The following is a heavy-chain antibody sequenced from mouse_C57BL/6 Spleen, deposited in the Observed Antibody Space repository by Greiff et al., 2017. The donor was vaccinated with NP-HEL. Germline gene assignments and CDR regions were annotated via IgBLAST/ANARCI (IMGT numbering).Heavy chain of an antibody. CDR3: ARSPTTVVAEFDY. J-gene: IGHJ2*01. Sequence: VQLQQPGAELVMPGASVKLSCKASGYTFTSYWMHWVKQRPGQGLEWIGEIDPSDSYTNYNQKFKGKSTLTVDKSSSTAYMQLSSLTSEDSAVYYVARSPTTVVAEFDYWGQGTTLTVSS. D-gene: IGHD1-1*01. CDR2: IDPSDSYT. V-gene: IGHV1-69*01. CDR1: GYTFTSYW.